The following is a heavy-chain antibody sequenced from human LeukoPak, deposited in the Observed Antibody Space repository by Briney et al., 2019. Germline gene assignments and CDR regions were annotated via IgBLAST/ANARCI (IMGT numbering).Heavy chain of an antibody. V-gene: IGHV3-23*01. D-gene: IGHD3-10*01. CDR2: ISGSGGST. J-gene: IGHJ6*03. Sequence: GGSLRLSCAASGFTFSSYAMSWVRQAPGKGLEWVSAISGSGGSTYYADSVKGRFTISRDNSKNTLYLQMNSLRAEDTAVYYCAKGRRWPLWAADYYYMDVWGKGTTVTVSS. CDR3: AKGRRWPLWAADYYYMDV. CDR1: GFTFSSYA.